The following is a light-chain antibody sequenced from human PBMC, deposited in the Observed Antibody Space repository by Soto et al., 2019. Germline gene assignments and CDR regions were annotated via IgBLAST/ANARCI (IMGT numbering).Light chain of an antibody. CDR3: QTWGTAIHDVV. Sequence: QPVLTQSPSASASLGASVKLTCTLSGGYNNYAIAWHQQQPEKGPRYLMKLNSDGSHSKGDGIPDRFSGSSSGAERHLTISSLQSEDEADYYCQTWGTAIHDVVFGGGTKLTVL. V-gene: IGLV4-69*01. CDR1: GGYNNYA. J-gene: IGLJ2*01. CDR2: LNSDGSH.